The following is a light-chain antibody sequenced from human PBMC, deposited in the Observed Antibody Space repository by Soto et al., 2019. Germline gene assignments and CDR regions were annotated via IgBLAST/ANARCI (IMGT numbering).Light chain of an antibody. J-gene: IGKJ5*01. CDR3: QQYGSSIT. CDR2: GTS. CDR1: QSVKSSY. V-gene: IGKV3-20*01. Sequence: ELVLPPSPGTLSLSPGARATLPCRASQSVKSSYLAWYQHKPGQAPRLLIYGTSSRATGIPDRFSGSGSGTDFTLTISRLEPEDFAVYYCQQYGSSITFGQGTRLEIK.